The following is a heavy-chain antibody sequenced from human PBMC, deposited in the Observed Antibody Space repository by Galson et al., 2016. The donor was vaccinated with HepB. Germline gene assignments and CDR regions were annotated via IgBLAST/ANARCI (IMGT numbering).Heavy chain of an antibody. CDR2: INHSGDS. V-gene: IGHV4-34*01. CDR3: VTFKPSPA. Sequence: ETLSLTCAVYGGSFSGYYWQWIRQPPGKGLEWIAEINHSGDSSYNPSLESRVTISVDSSKAQIFLKLRSVTAADTAVYYCVTFKPSPAWGQGTLVTVSS. CDR1: GGSFSGYY. J-gene: IGHJ5*02.